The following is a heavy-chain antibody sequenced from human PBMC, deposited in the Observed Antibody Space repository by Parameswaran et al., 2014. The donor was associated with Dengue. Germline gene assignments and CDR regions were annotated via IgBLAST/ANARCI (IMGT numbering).Heavy chain of an antibody. Sequence: GESLKISCAASAFTFGIYAMSWVRQAPGKGLEWVSAISGSGGVTYYADSVKGRFTISRDNSKNTLYLQMNSLRAEDTAVYYCAKGETSSGWVRDWTTWGQGTLVTVSS. J-gene: IGHJ4*02. D-gene: IGHD6-19*01. CDR2: ISGSGGVT. CDR3: AKGETSSGWVRDWTT. CDR1: AFTFGIYA. V-gene: IGHV3-23*01.